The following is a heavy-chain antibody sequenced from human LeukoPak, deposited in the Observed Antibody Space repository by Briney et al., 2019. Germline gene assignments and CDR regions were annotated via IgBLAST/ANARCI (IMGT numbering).Heavy chain of an antibody. Sequence: AETLSLTCTVSGGSISNYYWSWIRQPPGKGLEWIGYIYYNGNTNCNPSLKSRVTISLDTSKNQISLKLTSVTAADTAVYYCARDFCSGDRYSGGTGYWGQGTLVTVSS. V-gene: IGHV4-59*01. CDR2: IYYNGNT. J-gene: IGHJ4*02. CDR1: GGSISNYY. CDR3: ARDFCSGDRYSGGTGY. D-gene: IGHD2-15*01.